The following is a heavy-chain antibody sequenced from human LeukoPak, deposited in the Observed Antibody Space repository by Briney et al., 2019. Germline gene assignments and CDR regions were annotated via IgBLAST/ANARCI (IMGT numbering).Heavy chain of an antibody. J-gene: IGHJ4*02. CDR2: ISYDGSNK. CDR3: AKDEGGDFWSGYYGFDY. D-gene: IGHD3-3*01. Sequence: PGRSLRLSCAASGFTFSSYGMHWVRQAPGKGLEWVAVISYDGSNKYYADSVKGRFTISRDNSKNTLYLQMNSLRAEDTAVYYCAKDEGGDFWSGYYGFDYWGQGTLVTVSS. CDR1: GFTFSSYG. V-gene: IGHV3-30*18.